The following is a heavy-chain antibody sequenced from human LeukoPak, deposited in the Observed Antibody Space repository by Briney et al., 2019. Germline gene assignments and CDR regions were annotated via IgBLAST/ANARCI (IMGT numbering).Heavy chain of an antibody. D-gene: IGHD6-19*01. V-gene: IGHV3-13*01. Sequence: GGSLRLSCAASGFVFVDYDMHWVRQVIGKGLEWVSAIGIRGDTHYSGSVKGRFTISGENAESSLYLQMNSLRAEDTAVYYCARGGIQVSGIDEFDYWGQGTLVTVSS. CDR3: ARGGIQVSGIDEFDY. CDR1: GFVFVDYD. J-gene: IGHJ4*02. CDR2: IGIRGDT.